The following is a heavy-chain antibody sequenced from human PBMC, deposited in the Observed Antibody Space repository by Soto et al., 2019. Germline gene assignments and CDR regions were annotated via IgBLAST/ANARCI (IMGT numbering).Heavy chain of an antibody. CDR2: IIHSGST. D-gene: IGHD3-10*01. Sequence: PSETLSLTCAVYGGSFSGYYWSWIRQLPGKGLEWIGEIIHSGSTNYNPSLKSRVTLSVDTSKNQFSLKLSSVTAADTAVYYCARKTGIRYYFEYWGQGMLVTV. CDR3: ARKTGIRYYFEY. V-gene: IGHV4-34*12. CDR1: GGSFSGYY. J-gene: IGHJ4*02.